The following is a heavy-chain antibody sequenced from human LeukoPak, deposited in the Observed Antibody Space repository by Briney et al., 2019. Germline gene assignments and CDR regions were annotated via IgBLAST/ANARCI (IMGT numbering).Heavy chain of an antibody. CDR1: GGSISSYY. D-gene: IGHD1-14*01. V-gene: IGHV4-59*01. J-gene: IGHJ6*03. CDR2: IYYSGST. Sequence: SETLSLTCTVSGGSISSYYWSWIRQPPGKGLEWIRYIYYSGSTNYNPSLKSRVTISVDTSKNQFSLKLSSVTAADTAVYYCARDRLRDDSGRGPGKRGYYYYYMDVWGKGTTVTVSS. CDR3: ARDRLRDDSGRGPGKRGYYYYYMDV.